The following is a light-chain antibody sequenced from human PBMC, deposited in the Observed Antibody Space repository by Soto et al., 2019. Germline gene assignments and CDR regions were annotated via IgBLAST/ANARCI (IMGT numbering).Light chain of an antibody. CDR2: EVS. Sequence: QSVLTQPASVSGSPGQSITISCTGTSSDVRGYNYVSWYQQHPGKAPKLMIYEVSNRPSGVSNRFSGSTSGNTASLTISGLQAEDEADYYCSSSTSSNTLYVFGTGTKLTVL. J-gene: IGLJ1*01. V-gene: IGLV2-14*01. CDR1: SSDVRGYNY. CDR3: SSSTSSNTLYV.